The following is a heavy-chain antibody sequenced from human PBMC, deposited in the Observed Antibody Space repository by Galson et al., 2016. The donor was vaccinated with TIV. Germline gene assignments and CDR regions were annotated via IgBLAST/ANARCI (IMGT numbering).Heavy chain of an antibody. D-gene: IGHD1-14*01. CDR2: ISPSDGYT. J-gene: IGHJ3*02. CDR3: ARQTPLTDACDI. V-gene: IGHV5-10-1*01. Sequence: QSGAEVTKPGESLTISCKTSGYRFTNSWISWVRHVPGKGREWVGRISPSDGYTNYGPSFQGHVTISTDKSISTSYLQWSSLTASDSAIYYCARQTPLTDACDIWGPGTLVSVSS. CDR1: GYRFTNSW.